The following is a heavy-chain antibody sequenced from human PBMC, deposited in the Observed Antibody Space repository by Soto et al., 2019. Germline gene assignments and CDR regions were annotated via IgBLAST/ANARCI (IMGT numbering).Heavy chain of an antibody. CDR1: GFTFDDYA. CDR2: ISWNSGSI. D-gene: IGHD5-12*01. CDR3: AKDGGAAGYGDAFDI. J-gene: IGHJ3*02. Sequence: EVQLVESGGGLVQPGRSLRLSCAASGFTFDDYAMHWVRHAPGKGLEWVSGISWNSGSIGYADSVKGRFTISRDNAKNALYLQMNSLRDEDTVLYYGAKDGGAAGYGDAFDIWGQGTMVTVSS. V-gene: IGHV3-9*01.